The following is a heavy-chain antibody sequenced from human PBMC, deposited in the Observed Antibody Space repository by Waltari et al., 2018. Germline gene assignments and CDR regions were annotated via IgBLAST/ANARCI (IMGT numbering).Heavy chain of an antibody. Sequence: GESGGGLVQPGGSLRLSCAASGFIFTSYAMHWVRQAPGKGLEYVSGISNNGGSTYYANSVKGRFTISRDNSKNTLYLQMGSLRPEDMAVYYCARVGGTTVTTGFFDYWGQGTLVTVSS. CDR3: ARVGGTTVTTGFFDY. CDR1: GFIFTSYA. V-gene: IGHV3-64*01. CDR2: ISNNGGST. D-gene: IGHD4-17*01. J-gene: IGHJ4*02.